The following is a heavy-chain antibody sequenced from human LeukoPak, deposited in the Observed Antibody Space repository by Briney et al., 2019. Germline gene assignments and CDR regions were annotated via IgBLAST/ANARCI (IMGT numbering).Heavy chain of an antibody. D-gene: IGHD3-16*02. CDR3: ARGLFINYDYVWGSYRRTYFDY. J-gene: IGHJ4*02. CDR2: INHSGST. Sequence: SETLSLTCAVYGGSFSGYYWSWIRQPPGKGLEWIGEINHSGSTNYNPSLKSRVTISVDTSKNQFSLKLSSVTAADTAVYYCARGLFINYDYVWGSYRRTYFDYWGQGTLVTVSS. CDR1: GGSFSGYY. V-gene: IGHV4-34*01.